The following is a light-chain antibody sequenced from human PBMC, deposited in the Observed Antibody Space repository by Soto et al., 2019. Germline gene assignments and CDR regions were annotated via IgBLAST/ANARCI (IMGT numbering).Light chain of an antibody. CDR3: QQYNNWPPLT. CDR2: LAS. V-gene: IGKV3-15*01. CDR1: QSVSIN. Sequence: EIVMTQSPATLSLSPGERATLSFMASQSVSINLAWYQQKPGQAPRLLIYLASTRATGIPARFRGSGSETEFALTISSLQSEDGAVYYCQQYNNWPPLTFGGGTKVDIK. J-gene: IGKJ4*01.